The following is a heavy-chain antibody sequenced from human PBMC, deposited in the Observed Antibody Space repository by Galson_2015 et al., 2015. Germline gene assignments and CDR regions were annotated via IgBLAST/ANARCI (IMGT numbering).Heavy chain of an antibody. Sequence: SLRLSCAASGFTFSSYAMSWVRQAPGKGLEWVSGISWNSGSIGYADSVKGRFTISRDNAKNSLYLQMNSLRAEDTALYYCAKGGEYSSSFRYFDLWGRGTLVTVSS. CDR2: ISWNSGSI. CDR3: AKGGEYSSSFRYFDL. CDR1: GFTFSSYA. V-gene: IGHV3-9*01. J-gene: IGHJ2*01. D-gene: IGHD6-6*01.